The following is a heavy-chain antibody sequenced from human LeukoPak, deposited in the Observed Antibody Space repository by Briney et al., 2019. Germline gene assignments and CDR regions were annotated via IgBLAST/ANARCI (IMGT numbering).Heavy chain of an antibody. D-gene: IGHD2-2*01. CDR2: INHSGST. J-gene: IGHJ4*02. V-gene: IGHV4-34*01. Sequence: SETLSLTCAVYGGSFSGYYWSWIGQPPGKGLEWIGEINHSGSTNYNPSLKSRVTISVDTSKNQFSLKLSSVTAADTAVYYCARAGQGGYRLDYWGQGTLVTVSS. CDR1: GGSFSGYY. CDR3: ARAGQGGYRLDY.